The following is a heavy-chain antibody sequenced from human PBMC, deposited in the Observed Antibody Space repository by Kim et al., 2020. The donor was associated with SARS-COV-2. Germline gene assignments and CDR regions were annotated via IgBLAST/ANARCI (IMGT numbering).Heavy chain of an antibody. CDR1: GFSLSTSGMC. J-gene: IGHJ6*04. D-gene: IGHD6-6*01. CDR2: IDWDDDK. Sequence: SGPTLVNPTQTLTLTCTFSGFSLSTSGMCVSWIRQPPGKALEWLALIDWDDDKYYSTSLKTRLTISKDTSKNQVVLTMTNMDPVDTATYYCAQSEVSNYYSGMDVWGEGTTVTVSS. V-gene: IGHV2-70*01. CDR3: AQSEVSNYYSGMDV.